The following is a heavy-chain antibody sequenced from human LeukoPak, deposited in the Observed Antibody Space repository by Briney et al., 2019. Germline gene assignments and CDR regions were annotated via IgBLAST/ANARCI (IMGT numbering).Heavy chain of an antibody. CDR2: IHHSVGT. J-gene: IGHJ5*02. V-gene: IGHV4-34*01. CDR3: AKNNWFDP. Sequence: SETLSLTCVIYGASFSDYYWSWIRQPPGKGLEWIGEIHHSVGTKYNPSLKSRVTISADTSKNQFSLKLSSVPAADTAVYYCAKNNWFDPWGQGTLVTVSS. CDR1: GASFSDYY.